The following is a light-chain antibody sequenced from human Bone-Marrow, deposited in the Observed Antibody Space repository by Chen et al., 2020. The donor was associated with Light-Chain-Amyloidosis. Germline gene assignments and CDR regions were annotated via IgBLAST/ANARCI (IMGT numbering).Light chain of an antibody. Sequence: QSVLTQPPSVSAAAGQKVTISRSGYSSNIGSNYVSWYQQFPGTAPKLLIYDSNKRPSGIPDRISGSKSGTSATLGITGLQTGDEADYYCGAWDSSLRDYVFGRGTKVTVL. CDR1: SSNIGSNY. CDR2: DSN. V-gene: IGLV1-51*01. J-gene: IGLJ1*01. CDR3: GAWDSSLRDYV.